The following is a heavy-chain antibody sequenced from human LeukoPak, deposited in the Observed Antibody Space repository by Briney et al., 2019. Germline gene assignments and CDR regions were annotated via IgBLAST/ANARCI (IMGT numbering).Heavy chain of an antibody. J-gene: IGHJ4*02. CDR2: ISGSGGST. CDR3: ARSSIAALSIFDY. Sequence: GSLRLSCAASGLTFSSYAMSWVRQAPGKGLEWVSAISGSGGSTYYADSVKGRFTISRDNSKNTLYLQMNSLRAEDTAVYYCARSSIAALSIFDYWGQGTLVTVSS. CDR1: GLTFSSYA. D-gene: IGHD6-6*01. V-gene: IGHV3-23*01.